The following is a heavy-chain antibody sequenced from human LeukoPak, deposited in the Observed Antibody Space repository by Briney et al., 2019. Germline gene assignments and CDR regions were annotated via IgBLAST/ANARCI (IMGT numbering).Heavy chain of an antibody. CDR3: AKDSEEYSSSSFDY. Sequence: PGGSLRLSCAASGFTFSSYAMSWVRQAPGKGLEWVSAISGSGGSTYYADSVKGRFAISRDNSKNTLYLQMNSLRAEDTAVYYCAKDSEEYSSSSFDYWGQGTLVTVSS. V-gene: IGHV3-23*01. J-gene: IGHJ4*02. CDR1: GFTFSSYA. CDR2: ISGSGGST. D-gene: IGHD6-6*01.